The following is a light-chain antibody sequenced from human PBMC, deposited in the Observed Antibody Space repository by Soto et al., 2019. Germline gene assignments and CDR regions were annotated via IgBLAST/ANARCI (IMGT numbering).Light chain of an antibody. Sequence: EIVLTQSPGTLSLSPGERATLSCRASQSVSSSYLAWYQQKTGQAPRLLIYGASSRATSIPDRFSGSGSGTGFTLTISRLKPEDFAVYYCQQYGSSPRTFGQGTKLEIK. CDR2: GAS. CDR3: QQYGSSPRT. CDR1: QSVSSSY. J-gene: IGKJ2*01. V-gene: IGKV3-20*01.